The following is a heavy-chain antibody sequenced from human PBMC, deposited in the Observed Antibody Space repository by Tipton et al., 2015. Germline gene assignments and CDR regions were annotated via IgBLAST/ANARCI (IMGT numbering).Heavy chain of an antibody. CDR2: IYHSASS. CDR3: ASGHGDYVNGMDV. V-gene: IGHV4-59*01. Sequence: TLSLTCTVSGDSIHKYYLTWIRQPPGRGLEWIGYIYHSASSNYNPSLKSRVTISLDTSKNQVPLKLSSVTAADTAVYYCASGHGDYVNGMDVWGQGTTVTVSS. J-gene: IGHJ6*02. CDR1: GDSIHKYY. D-gene: IGHD4-17*01.